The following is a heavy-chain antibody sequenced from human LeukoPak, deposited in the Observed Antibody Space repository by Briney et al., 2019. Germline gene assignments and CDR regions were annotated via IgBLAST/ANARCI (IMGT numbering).Heavy chain of an antibody. CDR3: AKHGCSSATCYSNC. D-gene: IGHD2-2*01. V-gene: IGHV3-23*01. CDR1: GFTFSGYA. CDR2: ISANADT. Sequence: GGSLRLSCAASGFTFSGYALTWVRQAPGKGLEWVSTISANADTYYADSVKGRFTISRDNSKNMLYLQVNNLRAEDTALYHCAKHGCSSATCYSNCWGQGTLVTVSS. J-gene: IGHJ4*02.